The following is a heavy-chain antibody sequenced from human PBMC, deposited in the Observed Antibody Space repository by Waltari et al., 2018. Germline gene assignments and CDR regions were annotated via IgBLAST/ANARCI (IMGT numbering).Heavy chain of an antibody. V-gene: IGHV1-18*04. CDR3: ARDRLPGYSSGWYEFDY. J-gene: IGHJ4*02. CDR1: GYTFTSYG. CDR2: ISAYNGNT. D-gene: IGHD6-19*01. Sequence: VQLVQSGAEVKKPGASVKVSCKASGYTFTSYGISRVRQAPGQGLEWMGWISAYNGNTNSAQKLQGRVTMTTDTTTSTAYMELRSLRSDDTAVYYCARDRLPGYSSGWYEFDYWGQGTLVTVSS.